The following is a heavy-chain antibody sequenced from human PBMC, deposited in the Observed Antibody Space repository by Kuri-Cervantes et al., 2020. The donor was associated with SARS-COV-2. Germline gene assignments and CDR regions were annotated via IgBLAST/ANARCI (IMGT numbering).Heavy chain of an antibody. D-gene: IGHD3-16*01. Sequence: GGSLRLSCAASGFTFSSYSMNWVRQAPGKGLEWVSSISSSSSYIYYADSVKGRFTISRDNAKNSLYLQMNSLRAEDTAVYYCARDYVWSSKRYYYYYYYMDVWGEGTTVTVSS. V-gene: IGHV3-21*01. J-gene: IGHJ6*03. CDR1: GFTFSSYS. CDR3: ARDYVWSSKRYYYYYYYMDV. CDR2: ISSSSSYI.